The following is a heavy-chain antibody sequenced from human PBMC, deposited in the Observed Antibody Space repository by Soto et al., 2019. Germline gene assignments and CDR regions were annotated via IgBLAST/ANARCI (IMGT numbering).Heavy chain of an antibody. CDR2: INPGGGST. CDR3: ARAVSATVVTYHDAFDI. V-gene: IGHV1-46*01. Sequence: ASVKVSCKASGYTFTSNHIHWVRQAPGQGLDWMGIINPGGGSTTYPQKFQGRVTMTRDTSTGTVYMELSSLRSDDTAVYYCARAVSATVVTYHDAFDIWGQGTMVTVSS. CDR1: GYTFTSNH. J-gene: IGHJ3*02. D-gene: IGHD4-17*01.